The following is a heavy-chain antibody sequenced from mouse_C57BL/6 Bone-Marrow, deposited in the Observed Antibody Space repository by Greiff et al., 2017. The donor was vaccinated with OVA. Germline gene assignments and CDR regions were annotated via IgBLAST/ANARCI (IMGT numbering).Heavy chain of an antibody. CDR1: GFTFSSYG. D-gene: IGHD1-1*01. J-gene: IGHJ2*01. V-gene: IGHV5-6*02. CDR3: ARRNYGSPPFDY. Sequence: EVMLVESGGDLVKPGGSLKLSCAASGFTFSSYGMSWVRQTPDKRLEWVATISSGGSYTYYPDRVKGRFTISRDNAKNTLYLQMSSLKSEDTAMYYCARRNYGSPPFDYWGQGTTLTVSS. CDR2: ISSGGSYT.